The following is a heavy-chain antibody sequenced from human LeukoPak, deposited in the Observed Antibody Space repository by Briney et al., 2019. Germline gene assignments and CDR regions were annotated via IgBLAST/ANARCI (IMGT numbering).Heavy chain of an antibody. J-gene: IGHJ4*02. CDR3: AKDIRGDSSGYYNY. V-gene: IGHV3-9*01. D-gene: IGHD3-22*01. Sequence: GRSLRLSCAASGFTFDDYAMRWVRQAPGKGLEWVSGISWNSGSIGYADSVKGRFTISRDNAKNSLYLQMNSLRAEDTALYYCAKDIRGDSSGYYNYWGQGTLVTVSS. CDR1: GFTFDDYA. CDR2: ISWNSGSI.